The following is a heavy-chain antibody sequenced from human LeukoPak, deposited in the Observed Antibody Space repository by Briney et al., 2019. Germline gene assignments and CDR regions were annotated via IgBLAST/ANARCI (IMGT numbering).Heavy chain of an antibody. CDR1: GFSFSDYY. CDR3: ARMRRVALYP. J-gene: IGHJ5*02. Sequence: GGSLRLSCAASGFSFSDYYMTWIRQAPGKGLEWVSHISGSGRMTYYADSVKGRFTISRDNAKNSLYLQMNSLRAEDTAVYCCARMRRVALYPWRQGRLVTVPS. CDR2: ISGSGRMT. V-gene: IGHV3-11*04.